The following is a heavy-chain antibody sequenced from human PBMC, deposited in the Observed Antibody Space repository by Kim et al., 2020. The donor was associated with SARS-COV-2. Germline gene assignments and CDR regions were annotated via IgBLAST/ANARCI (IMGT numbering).Heavy chain of an antibody. D-gene: IGHD6-19*01. J-gene: IGHJ4*02. CDR3: AVKLSQWLDPLMD. CDR1: GYSFTSYW. Sequence: GESLKISCKGSGYSFTSYWIGWVRQMPGKGLEWMGIIYPGDSDTRYSPSFQGQVTISADKSISTAYLQWSSLKASDTAMYYCAVKLSQWLDPLMDWGQGTLVTVSS. CDR2: IYPGDSDT. V-gene: IGHV5-51*01.